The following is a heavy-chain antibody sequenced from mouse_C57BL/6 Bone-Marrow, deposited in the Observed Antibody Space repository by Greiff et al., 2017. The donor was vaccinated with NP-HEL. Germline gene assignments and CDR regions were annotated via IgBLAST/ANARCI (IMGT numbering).Heavy chain of an antibody. D-gene: IGHD1-1*01. Sequence: VKLMESGAELARPGASVKLSCKASGYTFTSYGISWVKQRTGQGLEWIGEIYPRSGNTYYNEKFKGKATLTADKSSSTAYMELRSLTSEDSAVYFCAREGITTVVGNYFDYWGQGTTLTVSS. CDR2: IYPRSGNT. CDR3: AREGITTVVGNYFDY. CDR1: GYTFTSYG. V-gene: IGHV1-81*01. J-gene: IGHJ2*01.